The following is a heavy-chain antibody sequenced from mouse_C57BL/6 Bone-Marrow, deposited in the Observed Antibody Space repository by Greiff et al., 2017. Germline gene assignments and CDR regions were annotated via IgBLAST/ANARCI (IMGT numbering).Heavy chain of an antibody. CDR2: IYPGSGST. CDR3: ARGPPTVVEPGFAY. CDR1: GYTFTSYW. Sequence: QVQLQQPGAELVKPGASVKMSCKASGYTFTSYWITWVKQRPGQGLEWIGDIYPGSGSTNYNEKFKGKATLTVDTSSSTAYMQLSSLTSEDSAVYCCARGPPTVVEPGFAYWGQGTLVTVSA. J-gene: IGHJ3*01. D-gene: IGHD1-1*01. V-gene: IGHV1-55*01.